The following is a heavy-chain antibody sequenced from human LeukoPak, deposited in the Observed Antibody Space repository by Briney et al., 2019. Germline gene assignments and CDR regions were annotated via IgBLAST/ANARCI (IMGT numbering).Heavy chain of an antibody. CDR3: ARATNYDLFIDYYNYFDY. Sequence: SETLPLTCTVSGGSISSSSYYWGWIRQPPGKGLEWIGSIYYSGSTYYNPSLKSRVTISVDTSKNQFSLKLSSVTAADTAVYYCARATNYDLFIDYYNYFDYWGQGTLVTVSS. V-gene: IGHV4-39*07. CDR1: GGSISSSSYY. J-gene: IGHJ4*02. D-gene: IGHD3-9*01. CDR2: IYYSGST.